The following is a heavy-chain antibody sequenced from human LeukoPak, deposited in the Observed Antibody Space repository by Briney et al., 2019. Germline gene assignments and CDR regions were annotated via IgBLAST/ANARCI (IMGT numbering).Heavy chain of an antibody. D-gene: IGHD3-22*01. Sequence: GGSLRLSCAASGFTFSGYAMSWVRQAPGKGLEWVSSITEGGGYTFYADSVRGRFTISRDSSTSTLYVQMNSLRAEDTAVYFCVKGSNGYYYDYWGQGILVTVSS. V-gene: IGHV3-23*01. CDR1: GFTFSGYA. J-gene: IGHJ4*02. CDR3: VKGSNGYYYDY. CDR2: ITEGGGYT.